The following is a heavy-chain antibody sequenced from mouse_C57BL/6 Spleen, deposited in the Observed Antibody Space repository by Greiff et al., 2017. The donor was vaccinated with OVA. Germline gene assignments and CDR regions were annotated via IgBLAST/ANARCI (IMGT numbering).Heavy chain of an antibody. CDR3: ASGVAHAPTWFDY. CDR2: IYPGSGST. Sequence: QVQLQQPGAELVKPGASVKMSCKASGYTFTSYWITWVKQRPGQGLEWIGDIYPGSGSTNYNEKFKSKATLTVDTSSSTAYLQLSSLTSEDSAVYDCASGVAHAPTWFDYWGQGTLVTVSA. CDR1: GYTFTSYW. D-gene: IGHD1-3*01. V-gene: IGHV1-55*01. J-gene: IGHJ3*01.